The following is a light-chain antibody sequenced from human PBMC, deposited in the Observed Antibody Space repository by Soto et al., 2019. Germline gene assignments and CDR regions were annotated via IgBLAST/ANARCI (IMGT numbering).Light chain of an antibody. J-gene: IGLJ1*01. Sequence: QSALTQPASVSGSPGQSITISCTGTSSDVGGYNYVSWYQQHPGKAPKVMIYEVSNRPSGVSNRFSGSKSGNTASLTISGLQAEDEADYYCSSHSSTSTHVLGTGTKVTVL. CDR2: EVS. CDR1: SSDVGGYNY. V-gene: IGLV2-14*01. CDR3: SSHSSTSTHV.